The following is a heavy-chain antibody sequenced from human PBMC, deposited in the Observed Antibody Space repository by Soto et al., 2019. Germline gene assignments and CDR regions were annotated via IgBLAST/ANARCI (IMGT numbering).Heavy chain of an antibody. D-gene: IGHD5-12*01. CDR3: ARDRRDGYGLDY. CDR1: GGSISSGGYY. Sequence: QVQLQESGPGLVKPSQTLSLTCTVSGGSISSGGYYWSWFRQHPGKGLEWIGYIYYSGSTYYNPSLKSRVTISVDTSKNQFSLKLSSVTAADTAVYYCARDRRDGYGLDYWGQGTLVTVSS. CDR2: IYYSGST. V-gene: IGHV4-31*03. J-gene: IGHJ4*02.